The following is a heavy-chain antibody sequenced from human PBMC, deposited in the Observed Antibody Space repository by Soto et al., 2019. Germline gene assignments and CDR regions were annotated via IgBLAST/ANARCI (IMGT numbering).Heavy chain of an antibody. J-gene: IGHJ5*02. CDR2: IFSNDEK. CDR3: ARIRDTFVEWLPDNWFDP. CDR1: GFSLSNARMG. Sequence: QVTLKESGPVLVKPTETLTLTCTVSGFSLSNARMGVSWIRQPPGKALEWLAHIFSNDEKSYSTSLKSRLTISKDTSKSQVVLTMTNMDPVDTATSYCARIRDTFVEWLPDNWFDPWGQGTLVTVSS. D-gene: IGHD3-3*01. V-gene: IGHV2-26*01.